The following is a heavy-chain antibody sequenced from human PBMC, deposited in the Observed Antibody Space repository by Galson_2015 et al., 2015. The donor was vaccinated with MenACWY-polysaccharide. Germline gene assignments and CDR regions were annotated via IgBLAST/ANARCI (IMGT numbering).Heavy chain of an antibody. V-gene: IGHV3-43D*04. D-gene: IGHD6-13*01. CDR2: ISWDGGST. CDR3: AKDRGRQQLVRYCWYGMDV. J-gene: IGHJ6*02. Sequence: SLRLSCAASGFTFHDYAMHWVRQAPGKGLEWVSLISWDGGSTYYADSVKGRFTISRDNSKDSLYLQMNSLRAEDTALYYCAKDRGRQQLVRYCWYGMDVWGQGTPVTVSS. CDR1: GFTFHDYA.